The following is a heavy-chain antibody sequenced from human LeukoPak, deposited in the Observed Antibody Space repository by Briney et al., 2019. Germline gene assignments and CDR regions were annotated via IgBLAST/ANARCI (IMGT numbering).Heavy chain of an antibody. V-gene: IGHV3-74*01. CDR2: INSDGSST. CDR1: GFTFDDYA. J-gene: IGHJ4*02. CDR3: AREPRRYYDSSGYWDY. D-gene: IGHD3-22*01. Sequence: GGSLRLSCAASGFTFDDYAMHWVRHAPGKGLVWVSRINSDGSSTSYADSVKGRFTISRDNAKNTLYLQMNSLRAEDTAVYYCAREPRRYYDSSGYWDYWGQGTLVTVSS.